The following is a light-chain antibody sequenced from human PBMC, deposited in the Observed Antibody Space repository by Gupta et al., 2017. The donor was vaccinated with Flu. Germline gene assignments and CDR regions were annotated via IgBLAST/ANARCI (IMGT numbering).Light chain of an antibody. CDR3: QHAFNFPYS. Sequence: APDLLIYSATFLQRGVPSRFSGSGSGTGFTLTISSLRPEDFATYYCQHAFNFPYSFGPGTKVEIK. J-gene: IGKJ2*01. CDR2: SAT. V-gene: IGKV1-12*01.